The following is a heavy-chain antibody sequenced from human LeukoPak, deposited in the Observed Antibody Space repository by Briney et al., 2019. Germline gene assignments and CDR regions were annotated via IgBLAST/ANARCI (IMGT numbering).Heavy chain of an antibody. CDR3: ARSRSGWYGSDAFDI. Sequence: SETLSLTCTVSGGSISSGGYYWSWIRQHPGKGLEWIGYIYYSGSTYYNPSLKSRVTISVDTSKNQFSLKLSSVTAADTAVYYCARSRSGWYGSDAFDIWGQGTMVTVSS. D-gene: IGHD6-19*01. CDR2: IYYSGST. V-gene: IGHV4-31*03. CDR1: GGSISSGGYY. J-gene: IGHJ3*02.